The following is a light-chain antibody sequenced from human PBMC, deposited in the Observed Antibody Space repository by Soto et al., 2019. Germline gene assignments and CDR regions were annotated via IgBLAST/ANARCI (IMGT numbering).Light chain of an antibody. J-gene: IGLJ1*01. V-gene: IGLV2-14*01. CDR2: EVS. Sequence: QSALTQPASVSGSPGQSITISCTGSNSDIGAYDFVSWYQHQPGKAPRLVIYEVSGRPSGVSVRFSGSKSGNTASLAISGLQADDEADYYCSSYRRGTTADVFGTGTKLTVL. CDR3: SSYRRGTTADV. CDR1: NSDIGAYDF.